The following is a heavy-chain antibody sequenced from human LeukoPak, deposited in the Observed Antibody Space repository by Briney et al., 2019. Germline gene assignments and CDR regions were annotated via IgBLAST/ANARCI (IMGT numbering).Heavy chain of an antibody. Sequence: PSETLSLTCTVSGGSISSYYWSWIRQPPGKGLEWIGYIYYSGSTYYNPSLKSRVTISVDTSKNQFSLKLSSVTAADTAVYYCARDLSAQGSGSYYNYYNWFDPWGQGTLVTVSS. J-gene: IGHJ5*02. CDR3: ARDLSAQGSGSYYNYYNWFDP. D-gene: IGHD3-10*01. CDR1: GGSISSYY. V-gene: IGHV4-59*12. CDR2: IYYSGST.